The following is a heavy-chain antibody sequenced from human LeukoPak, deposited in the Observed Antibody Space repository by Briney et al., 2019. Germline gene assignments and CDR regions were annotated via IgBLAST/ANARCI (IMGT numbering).Heavy chain of an antibody. Sequence: PSETLSLTCTVSGGSISSYYWSWIRQPPGKGLEWIGYIYYSGSTNYNPSLKSRVTISVDTSKNQFSLKLSSVTAADTAVYYCARATWIQLWLEGYYFDYWGQGTLVTVSS. J-gene: IGHJ4*02. CDR1: GGSISSYY. D-gene: IGHD5-18*01. V-gene: IGHV4-59*01. CDR2: IYYSGST. CDR3: ARATWIQLWLEGYYFDY.